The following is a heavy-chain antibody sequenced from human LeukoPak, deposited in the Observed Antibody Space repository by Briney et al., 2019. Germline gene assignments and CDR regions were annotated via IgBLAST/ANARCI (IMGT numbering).Heavy chain of an antibody. J-gene: IGHJ4*02. CDR3: ISGGGTADY. CDR2: TKIKTDDGTP. V-gene: IGHV3-15*01. Sequence: GGSLRLSCAAAGFRFSNYWMTWVRQAPEKGLEWVGLTKIKTDDGTPDYAALVKGRFTISRDDSKNTVYLEMNSLETEDTAVYYCISGGGTADYWGQGTLVSVSS. D-gene: IGHD1-1*01. CDR1: GFRFSNYW.